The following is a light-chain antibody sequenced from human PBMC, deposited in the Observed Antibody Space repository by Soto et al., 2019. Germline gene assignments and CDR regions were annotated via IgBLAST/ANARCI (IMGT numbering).Light chain of an antibody. Sequence: QSVLTQPPSVSGAPGQRVTISCTGSSSNIGAGYDVHWYQQLPGTAPKLLIYGNSNRPSGVPDRFSGSKSGTSASLAITGLQAEDEADYYCQSYDSSLTRRKVFGNGTKVTV. V-gene: IGLV1-40*01. CDR2: GNS. CDR3: QSYDSSLTRRKV. J-gene: IGLJ1*01. CDR1: SSNIGAGYD.